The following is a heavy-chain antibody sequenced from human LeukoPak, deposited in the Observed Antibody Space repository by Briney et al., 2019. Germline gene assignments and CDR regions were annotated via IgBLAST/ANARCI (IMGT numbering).Heavy chain of an antibody. CDR3: ADPTVADF. V-gene: IGHV3-23*01. CDR2: ISGSGRHI. Sequence: GGSLRLSCAGSGFTFSDYAMGWVRQAPGKGLEWVSAISGSGRHIYYADSVKGRFTISRDNSKKTVYLQMNSLRAEDTAVYYCADPTVADFWGQGTLATVSS. D-gene: IGHD4-11*01. J-gene: IGHJ4*02. CDR1: GFTFSDYA.